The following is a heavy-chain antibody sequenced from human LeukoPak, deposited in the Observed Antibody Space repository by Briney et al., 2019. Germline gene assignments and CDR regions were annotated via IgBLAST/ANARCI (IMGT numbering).Heavy chain of an antibody. Sequence: PSETLSLTCTVSGGSISSSSYYWGWIRQPPGKGLEWIGSIYYSGSTYYNPSLKSRVTISVDTSKNQFSLKLSSVTAADTAVYYCARDLRASGYYRYYFDYWGQGTLVTVSS. CDR3: ARDLRASGYYRYYFDY. CDR2: IYYSGST. J-gene: IGHJ4*02. CDR1: GGSISSSSYY. V-gene: IGHV4-39*07. D-gene: IGHD3-22*01.